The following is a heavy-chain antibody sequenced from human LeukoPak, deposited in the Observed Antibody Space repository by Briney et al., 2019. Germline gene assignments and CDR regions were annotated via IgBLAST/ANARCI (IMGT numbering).Heavy chain of an antibody. CDR2: IYYSGST. D-gene: IGHD3-10*01. J-gene: IGHJ4*02. CDR3: ARVGTYGSGSYLSWLDY. Sequence: PSETLSLTCTVSGGSISSSSYYWSWIRQPPGKGLEWIGYIYYSGSTNYNPSLKSRVTISVDTSKNQSSLKLSSVTAADTAVYYCARVGTYGSGSYLSWLDYWGQGTLVTVSS. CDR1: GGSISSSSYY. V-gene: IGHV4-61*01.